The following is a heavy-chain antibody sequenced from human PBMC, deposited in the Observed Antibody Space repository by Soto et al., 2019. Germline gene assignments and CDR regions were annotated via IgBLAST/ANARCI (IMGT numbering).Heavy chain of an antibody. V-gene: IGHV4-61*01. CDR1: GGSVSSGSYY. CDR2: MYNSGST. Sequence: SQTLSLTCTVSGGSVSSGSYYWSWIRQPPGKGLEWIGYMYNSGSTNYNPSLKSRVIISVDTSKNQFSLKLSSVTAADTAVYYCAMVVATIDRYYFDYWGQGTLVTGSS. CDR3: AMVVATIDRYYFDY. J-gene: IGHJ4*02. D-gene: IGHD5-12*01.